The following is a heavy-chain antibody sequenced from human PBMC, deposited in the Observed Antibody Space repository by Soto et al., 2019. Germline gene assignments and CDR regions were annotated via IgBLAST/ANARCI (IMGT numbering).Heavy chain of an antibody. V-gene: IGHV3-30-3*01. D-gene: IGHD4-17*01. J-gene: IGHJ4*02. CDR3: ARELGYGDYPYYFDY. CDR2: ISYDGSNK. Sequence: QVQLVESGGGVVQPGRSLRLSCAASGFTFSSYAMHWVRQAPGKGLEWVAVISYDGSNKYYADSVKGRFTISRDNSKNTLYLQMNSLRAEDTAVYYWARELGYGDYPYYFDYWGQGTLVTVSS. CDR1: GFTFSSYA.